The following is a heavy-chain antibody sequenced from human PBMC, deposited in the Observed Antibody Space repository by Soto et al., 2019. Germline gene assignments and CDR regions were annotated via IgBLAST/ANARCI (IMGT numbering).Heavy chain of an antibody. J-gene: IGHJ6*02. CDR3: ARILRDTAMVYGMDV. CDR2: IYSSGST. D-gene: IGHD5-18*01. V-gene: IGHV4-59*08. CDR1: GGSISSYY. Sequence: LSLTCTVSGGSISSYYWSWIRQPPGKGLEWIGYIYSSGSTNYSPSLKSRVTISLDTSKSQFSLNLSDVTAADTAVYYCARILRDTAMVYGMDVWGQGTTVTVSS.